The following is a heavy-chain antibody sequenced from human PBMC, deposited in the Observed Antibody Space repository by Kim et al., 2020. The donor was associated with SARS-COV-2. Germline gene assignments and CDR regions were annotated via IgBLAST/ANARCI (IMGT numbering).Heavy chain of an antibody. CDR1: GGSFSGYY. Sequence: SETLSLTCAVYGGSFSGYYWSWIRQPPGKGLEWIGEINHSGSTNYNPSLKSRVTISVDTSKNQFSLKLSSVTAADTAVYYCARGRVLQGDTYYYDSSGFDYWGQGTLVTVSS. D-gene: IGHD3-22*01. CDR3: ARGRVLQGDTYYYDSSGFDY. J-gene: IGHJ4*02. V-gene: IGHV4-34*01. CDR2: INHSGST.